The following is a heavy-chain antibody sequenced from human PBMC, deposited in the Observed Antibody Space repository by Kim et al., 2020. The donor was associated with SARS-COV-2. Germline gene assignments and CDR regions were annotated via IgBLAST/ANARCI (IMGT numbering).Heavy chain of an antibody. D-gene: IGHD3-10*01. V-gene: IGHV3-30*04. CDR3: ASLITMVRGVLSG. Sequence: GGSLRLSCAASGFTFSSYAMHWVRQAPGKGLEWVAVISYDGSNKYYADPVKGRFTISRDNSKNTLYLQMNSLRAEDTAVCYCASLITMVRGVLSGWGQGTLVTVSS. CDR1: GFTFSSYA. J-gene: IGHJ4*02. CDR2: ISYDGSNK.